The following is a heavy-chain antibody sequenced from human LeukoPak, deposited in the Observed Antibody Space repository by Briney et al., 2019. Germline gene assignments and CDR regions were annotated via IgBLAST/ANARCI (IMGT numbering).Heavy chain of an antibody. CDR3: ASLFEQGSSDI. CDR1: GFTLTTYW. J-gene: IGHJ3*02. Sequence: PTGGSLRLSCAASGFTLTTYWMHWVRQAPGKGLVWVARINDLGSRTTYADSVKGRFTISRDNAKNTLYLQMSSLRVEDTAVYYCASLFEQGSSDIWGQGTMVTVSS. V-gene: IGHV3-74*01. D-gene: IGHD3-3*01. CDR2: INDLGSRT.